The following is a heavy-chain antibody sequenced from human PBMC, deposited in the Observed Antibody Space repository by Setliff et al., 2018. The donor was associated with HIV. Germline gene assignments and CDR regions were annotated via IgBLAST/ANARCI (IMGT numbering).Heavy chain of an antibody. Sequence: GGSLRLSCTASGFNFGHYAMSWVRQAPGRGLEWVGFIRSKPQGATTDYAASVKGRFTVSRDSSKSSVYLQMDSLKTEDTAVYYCGRVGGAAEPYYYFMDVWGKGTTVTVSS. CDR2: IRSKPQGATT. J-gene: IGHJ6*03. CDR1: GFNFGHYA. V-gene: IGHV3-49*04. D-gene: IGHD3-16*01. CDR3: GRVGGAAEPYYYFMDV.